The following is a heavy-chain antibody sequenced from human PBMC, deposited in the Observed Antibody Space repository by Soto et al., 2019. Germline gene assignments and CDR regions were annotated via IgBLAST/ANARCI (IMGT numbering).Heavy chain of an antibody. Sequence: SVKVSCKASGYTFTNYAISWVRQAPGQGLEWMGGIIPIFGTANYAQKFQGRVTITADESTSTAYMELSSLRSEDTAVYYCARGTYNWNDRDSPEYYFDYWGQGTLVTVSS. V-gene: IGHV1-69*13. D-gene: IGHD1-20*01. CDR2: IIPIFGTA. CDR1: GYTFTNYA. CDR3: ARGTYNWNDRDSPEYYFDY. J-gene: IGHJ4*02.